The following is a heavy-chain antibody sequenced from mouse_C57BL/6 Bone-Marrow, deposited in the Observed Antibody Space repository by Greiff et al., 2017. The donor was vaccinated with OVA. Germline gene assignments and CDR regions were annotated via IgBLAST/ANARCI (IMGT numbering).Heavy chain of an antibody. Sequence: EVQLQQSGPELVKPGASVKIPCKASGYTFTDYNMDWVKQSHGKSLEWIGDINPNNGGTIYNQKFKGKATLTVDKSSSTAYMELRSLTSEDTAVYYCARRYYYGSSYWYFDVWGTGTTVTVS. CDR1: GYTFTDYN. CDR2: INPNNGGT. V-gene: IGHV1-18*01. J-gene: IGHJ1*03. D-gene: IGHD1-1*01. CDR3: ARRYYYGSSYWYFDV.